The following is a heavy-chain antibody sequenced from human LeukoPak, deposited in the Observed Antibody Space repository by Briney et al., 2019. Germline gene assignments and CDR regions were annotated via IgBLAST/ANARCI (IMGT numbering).Heavy chain of an antibody. Sequence: GASVKVSCKASGYTFTSYDINWVRQVTGQGLEWMGWMNPNSGNTGYAQKFQGRVTMTRDTSISTAYMELSSLRSEDTAVYYCARGNIEDYYGSGSQNWFDPWGQGTLVTVSS. D-gene: IGHD3-10*01. CDR2: MNPNSGNT. J-gene: IGHJ5*02. V-gene: IGHV1-8*01. CDR3: ARGNIEDYYGSGSQNWFDP. CDR1: GYTFTSYD.